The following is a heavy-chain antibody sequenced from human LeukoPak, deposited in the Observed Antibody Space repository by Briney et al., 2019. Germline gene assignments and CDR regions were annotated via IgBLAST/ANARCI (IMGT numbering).Heavy chain of an antibody. CDR1: GGSISSYY. CDR2: IYTSGST. D-gene: IGHD3-22*01. V-gene: IGHV4-4*09. J-gene: IGHJ5*02. Sequence: SETLSLTCTVSGGSISSYYWSWIRQPPGKGLEWIGYIYTSGSTNYNPSLKSRVTISVDTSKNQFSLKLSSVTAADTAVYYCARPFRQFDSSSSYYSFDLWGRGTVVTVSS. CDR3: ARPFRQFDSSSSYYSFDL.